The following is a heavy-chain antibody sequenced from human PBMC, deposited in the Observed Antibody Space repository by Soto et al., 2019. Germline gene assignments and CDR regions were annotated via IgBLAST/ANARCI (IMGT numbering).Heavy chain of an antibody. CDR3: ARHVSDEVTIFGVVTVFFDY. D-gene: IGHD3-3*01. Sequence: SETLSLTCTVSGGSISSSSYYWGWIRQPPGKGLEWIGSIYYSGSTYYNPSLKSRVTISVDTSKNQFSLKLSSVTAADTAVYYCARHVSDEVTIFGVVTVFFDYWGQGTLVTVSS. CDR2: IYYSGST. CDR1: GGSISSSSYY. V-gene: IGHV4-39*01. J-gene: IGHJ4*02.